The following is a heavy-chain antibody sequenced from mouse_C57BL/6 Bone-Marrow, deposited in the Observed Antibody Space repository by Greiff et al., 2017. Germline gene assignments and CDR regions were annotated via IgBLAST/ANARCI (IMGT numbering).Heavy chain of an antibody. CDR3: ASPSSYSAMDY. CDR1: GYTFTSYW. Sequence: QVQLQQPGAELVKPGASVKLSCKASGYTFTSYWMHWVKQRPGPGLEWIGRIDPNGGGTKYNEKFKSKATLTVDKPSSTAYMQLSSLTSEDSAVYYCASPSSYSAMDYWGQGTSVTVSS. V-gene: IGHV1-72*01. CDR2: IDPNGGGT. D-gene: IGHD1-1*01. J-gene: IGHJ4*01.